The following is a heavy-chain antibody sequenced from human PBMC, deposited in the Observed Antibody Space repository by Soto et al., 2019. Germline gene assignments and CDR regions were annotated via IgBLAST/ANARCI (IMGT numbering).Heavy chain of an antibody. V-gene: IGHV1-69*12. J-gene: IGHJ6*02. D-gene: IGHD3-3*01. Sequence: QVQLVQSGAEVKKPGSSVKVSCKASVGTFSSYAISWVRQAPGQGLEWIGGIIPIFGTANYAQKFQGRVTITAAESTSTAYMELSSLRSEDTAVYYCAAPRGPSRFFHGMDVWGQGTTVTVSS. CDR3: AAPRGPSRFFHGMDV. CDR1: VGTFSSYA. CDR2: IIPIFGTA.